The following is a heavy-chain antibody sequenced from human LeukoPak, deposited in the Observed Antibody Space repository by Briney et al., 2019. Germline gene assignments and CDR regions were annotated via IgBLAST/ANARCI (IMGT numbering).Heavy chain of an antibody. J-gene: IGHJ6*03. Sequence: ASVKVSCKASGYTFTSYAMNWVRQAPGQGLEWMGWINPNSGGTNYAQKFQGRVTMTRDTSISTAYMELSRLRSDDTAVYYCASFSVVPAARDHYYYYYMDVWGKGTTVTVSS. D-gene: IGHD2-2*01. V-gene: IGHV1-2*02. CDR3: ASFSVVPAARDHYYYYYMDV. CDR2: INPNSGGT. CDR1: GYTFTSYA.